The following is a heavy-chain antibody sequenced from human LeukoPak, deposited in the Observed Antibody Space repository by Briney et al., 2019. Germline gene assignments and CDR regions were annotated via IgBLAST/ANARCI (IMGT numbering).Heavy chain of an antibody. D-gene: IGHD4-23*01. V-gene: IGHV3-23*01. Sequence: GGSLRLSCAASGFTFSSYAMSWVRQAPGKGLEWVSAISGSGGSTYYADSVKGRFTVSRDNSKNTLYLQMNSLRAEDTAVYYCAKAQEGSTVVTFFDYWGQGTLVTVSS. CDR1: GFTFSSYA. CDR3: AKAQEGSTVVTFFDY. CDR2: ISGSGGST. J-gene: IGHJ4*02.